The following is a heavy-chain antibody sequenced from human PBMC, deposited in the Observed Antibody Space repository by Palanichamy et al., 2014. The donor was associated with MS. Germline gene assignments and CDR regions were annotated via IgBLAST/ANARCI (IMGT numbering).Heavy chain of an antibody. CDR3: ARKLEV. V-gene: IGHV3-48*03. Sequence: EVLLVEPGGGLVQPGGSLRLSCTASGFTFSNYEMNWVRLAPGRGLEWISFITASGYTIYYADSVKGRFTISRDNAKDSLYLQMSSLRVEDSGTYYCARKLEVWGKGTTVIVSS. J-gene: IGHJ6*04. CDR2: ITASGYTI. CDR1: GFTFSNYE.